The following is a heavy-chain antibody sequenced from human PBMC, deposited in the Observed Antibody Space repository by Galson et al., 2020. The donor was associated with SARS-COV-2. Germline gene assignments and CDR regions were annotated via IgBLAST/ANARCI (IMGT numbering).Heavy chain of an antibody. CDR1: GFTFSDYG. CDR2: IRFDGVNK. V-gene: IGHV3-30*02. CDR3: AKDQGDGFEFWSFDS. J-gene: IGHJ4*02. D-gene: IGHD3-9*01. Sequence: GGSLRLSCAASGFTFSDYGFQWVRQAPGKGLEWLAFIRFDGVNKYYLDSVKGRFSISRDDSQNTVFLQMDSLRPEDTGIYHCAKDQGDGFEFWSFDSWGRGTQVTVSS.